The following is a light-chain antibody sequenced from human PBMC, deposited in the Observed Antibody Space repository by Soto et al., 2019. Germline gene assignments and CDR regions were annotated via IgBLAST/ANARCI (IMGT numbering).Light chain of an antibody. Sequence: QSALTQPPSASGSPGQSVAISCTGTSSDVGGYNYVSWYQQHPDKAPKLMIYEVNKRPSGVHDRFSGSKSGNTASLTVSGLQAEDEADYYCSSYAGSSNVFGTGTKVTVL. V-gene: IGLV2-8*01. J-gene: IGLJ1*01. CDR2: EVN. CDR3: SSYAGSSNV. CDR1: SSDVGGYNY.